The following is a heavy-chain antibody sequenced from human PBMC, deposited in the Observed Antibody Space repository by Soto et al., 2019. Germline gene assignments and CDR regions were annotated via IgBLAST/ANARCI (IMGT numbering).Heavy chain of an antibody. CDR2: IYHSGST. D-gene: IGHD2-2*01. J-gene: IGHJ4*02. Sequence: KPSETLSLTCSVSRGSVSSGSYYWNWIRQPPGKGLEYIGYIYHSGSTNYNPSLKSRVTISIDTSKRQFSLRLRSVTAADTAVYYCARGFCGSSDCRYTPHRGNFDSWGQGTLVTVSS. CDR3: ARGFCGSSDCRYTPHRGNFDS. CDR1: RGSVSSGSYY. V-gene: IGHV4-61*01.